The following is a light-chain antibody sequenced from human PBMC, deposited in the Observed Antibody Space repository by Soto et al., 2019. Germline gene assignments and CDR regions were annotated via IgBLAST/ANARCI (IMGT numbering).Light chain of an antibody. Sequence: QMTQSPSSLSASVGDRVTITCRASQSISYYLNWYQQKPGKAPKLLIFAASTLQSGVPPRFSRSGSGKDFTLTISSLQPEDFATYYRQQNYQTPPSTFGQGTKLEIK. CDR2: AAS. J-gene: IGKJ2*01. CDR3: QQNYQTPPST. CDR1: QSISYY. V-gene: IGKV1-39*01.